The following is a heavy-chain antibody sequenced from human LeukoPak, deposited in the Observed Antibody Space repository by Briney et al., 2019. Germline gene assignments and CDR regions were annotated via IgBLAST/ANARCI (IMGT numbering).Heavy chain of an antibody. J-gene: IGHJ5*02. CDR1: GYTFTSYF. V-gene: IGHV1-46*01. D-gene: IGHD3-9*01. Sequence: GASVKVSCKASGYTFTSYFIHWVRQAPGQGPEWVGIVHPSGGSTSYAEKFQGRVTMTSDTSTSTVYMELSSLRSEDTAVYYCAREVQDILTVYPFLDPWGQGTLVTASS. CDR3: AREVQDILTVYPFLDP. CDR2: VHPSGGST.